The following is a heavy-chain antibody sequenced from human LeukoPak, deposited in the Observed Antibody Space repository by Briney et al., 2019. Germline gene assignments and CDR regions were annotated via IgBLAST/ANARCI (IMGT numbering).Heavy chain of an antibody. V-gene: IGHV3-53*01. CDR2: IYSGGTT. J-gene: IGHJ4*02. CDR3: ARMLISSGYYVDY. CDR1: GFTVSSNY. D-gene: IGHD3-22*01. Sequence: PGGSLRLSCAASGFTVSSNYMSWVRPAPGKGLEWVSVIYSGGTTYYADSVKGRFTISRDNSKNTLYLQMNSLRAEDTAVYYCARMLISSGYYVDYWGQGTLVTVSS.